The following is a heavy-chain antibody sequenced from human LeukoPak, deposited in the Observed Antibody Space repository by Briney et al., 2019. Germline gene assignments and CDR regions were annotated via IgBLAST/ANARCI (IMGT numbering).Heavy chain of an antibody. V-gene: IGHV3-23*01. CDR2: ISGRGDGT. CDR3: GKGRLPDISVAHSLEY. Sequence: GGSLILSCVASGFTFSNYAMSWVRHAPGGGLEWVSTISGRGDGTYDAESVKGRFTISRHNSGHSLFLQMHNLRAEDTSVFHCGKGRLPDISVAHSLEYWGQGILVTVSS. J-gene: IGHJ4*02. D-gene: IGHD2-15*01. CDR1: GFTFSNYA.